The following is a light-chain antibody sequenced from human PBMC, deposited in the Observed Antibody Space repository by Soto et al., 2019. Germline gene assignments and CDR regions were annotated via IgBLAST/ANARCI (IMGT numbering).Light chain of an antibody. CDR2: EVS. CDR1: SSDVGGYNY. CDR3: SSYTSSSSLYV. J-gene: IGLJ1*01. Sequence: ALTQPASVSGSPGQSITISCTGTSSDVGGYNYVSWYQQHPGTAPKLMIYEVSNRPSGLSNRFSGSKSGNTASLTISGLQAEDEADYYCSSYTSSSSLYVFGTGTKVTVL. V-gene: IGLV2-14*01.